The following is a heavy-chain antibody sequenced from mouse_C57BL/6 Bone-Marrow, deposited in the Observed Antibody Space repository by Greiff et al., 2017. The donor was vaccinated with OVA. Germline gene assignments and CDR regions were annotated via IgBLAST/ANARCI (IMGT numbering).Heavy chain of an antibody. D-gene: IGHD1-1*01. Sequence: QVQLQQPGAELVKPGASVKLSCKASGYTFTSYWMHWVKQRPGQGLEWIGMIHPNSGSTNYNEKFKSKATLTVDKSSSTAYMQLSSLTSEDSAVYVCDYYGSSPYWWFDVWGKGTTVTVSA. CDR3: DYYGSSPYWWFDV. CDR2: IHPNSGST. CDR1: GYTFTSYW. J-gene: IGHJ1*03. V-gene: IGHV1-64*01.